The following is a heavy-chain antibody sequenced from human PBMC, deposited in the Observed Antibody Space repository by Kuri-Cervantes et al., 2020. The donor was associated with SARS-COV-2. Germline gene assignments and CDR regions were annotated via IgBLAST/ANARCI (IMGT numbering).Heavy chain of an antibody. CDR1: GYTFTGYY. CDR2: INPNSGGT. CDR3: ARDLAWGGYYMDV. Sequence: ASVKVSCKASGYTFTGYYMHWVRQAPGQGLEWMGWINPNSGGTNYAQKFQGRVTMTRETSISTAYMELSRLRSDDTAVYYCARDLAWGGYYMDVWGKGTTVTVS. V-gene: IGHV1-2*02. J-gene: IGHJ6*03. D-gene: IGHD7-27*01.